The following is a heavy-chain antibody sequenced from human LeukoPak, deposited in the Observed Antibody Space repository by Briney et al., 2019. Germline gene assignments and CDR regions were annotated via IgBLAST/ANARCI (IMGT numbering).Heavy chain of an antibody. CDR2: IYPGDSDT. Sequence: GGSLQISCQGSGSSFTSYWIGWVRQLPGKGLEWMGIIYPGDSDTRYSPSFQGHVTISADKSHSTASLQWSSLKASDTAMYYWAREYCSGGNCYQSTHYYMDVWGKGTTVTVSS. V-gene: IGHV5-51*01. CDR1: GSSFTSYW. D-gene: IGHD2-15*01. J-gene: IGHJ6*03. CDR3: AREYCSGGNCYQSTHYYMDV.